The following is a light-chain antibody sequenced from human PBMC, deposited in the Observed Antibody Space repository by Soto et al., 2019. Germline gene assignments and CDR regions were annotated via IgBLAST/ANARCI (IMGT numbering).Light chain of an antibody. CDR3: QQYNNWPPWT. CDR2: GAS. V-gene: IGKV3-15*01. J-gene: IGKJ1*01. CDR1: RSVSSN. Sequence: EIVMTQSPATLSVSPGERATLSCRASRSVSSNLAWYQQKPGQAPRLLIYGASTRATGIPARFSGSGSGTEFTLTISILQSEDFAVYYCQQYNNWPPWTFGQGTKV.